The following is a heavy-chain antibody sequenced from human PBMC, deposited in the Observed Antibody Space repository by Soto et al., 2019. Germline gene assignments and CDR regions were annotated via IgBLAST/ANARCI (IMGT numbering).Heavy chain of an antibody. CDR2: IYYSGST. CDR3: ASVRYGRPYYDFWSGYYGNYYYYMDV. Sequence: QLQLQESGPGLVKPSETPSLTCTVSGGSISSSSYYWGWIRQPPGKGLEWIGSIYYSGSTYYNPSLKSRVTISVDTSKNQFSLKLSSVTAADTAVYYCASVRYGRPYYDFWSGYYGNYYYYMDVWGKGTTVTVSS. J-gene: IGHJ6*03. V-gene: IGHV4-39*01. D-gene: IGHD3-3*01. CDR1: GGSISSSSYY.